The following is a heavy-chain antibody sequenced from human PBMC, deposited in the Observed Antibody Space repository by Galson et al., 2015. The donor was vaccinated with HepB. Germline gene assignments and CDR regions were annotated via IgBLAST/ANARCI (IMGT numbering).Heavy chain of an antibody. J-gene: IGHJ4*02. CDR2: ISYDGSNK. CDR3: AKGARVAARPSHFDY. D-gene: IGHD6-6*01. CDR1: GFTFSSYG. Sequence: SLRLSCAASGFTFSSYGMHWVRQAPGKGLEWVAVISYDGSNKYYADSVKGRFTISRDNSKNTLYLQMNSLRAEDTAVYYCAKGARVAARPSHFDYWGQGTLVTVSS. V-gene: IGHV3-30*18.